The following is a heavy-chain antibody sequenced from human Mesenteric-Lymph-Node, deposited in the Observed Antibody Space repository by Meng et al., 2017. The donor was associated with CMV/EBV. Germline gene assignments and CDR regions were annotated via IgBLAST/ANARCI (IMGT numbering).Heavy chain of an antibody. CDR1: GFTFSSYS. J-gene: IGHJ4*02. CDR2: ISSSSSYI. Sequence: LKISCAASGFTFSSYSMNWVRQAPGKGLEWVSSISSSSSYIYYADSVKGRFTISRDNAKNSLYLQMNSLRAEDTAVYYCARDQEMATIPFDYWGQGTLVTVSS. D-gene: IGHD5-24*01. CDR3: ARDQEMATIPFDY. V-gene: IGHV3-21*01.